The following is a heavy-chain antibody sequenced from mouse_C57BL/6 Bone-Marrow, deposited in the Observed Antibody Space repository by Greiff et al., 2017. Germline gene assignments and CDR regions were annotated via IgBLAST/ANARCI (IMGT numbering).Heavy chain of an antibody. CDR1: GYTFTSYW. CDR2: IYPSDSET. V-gene: IGHV1-52*01. J-gene: IGHJ3*01. CDR3: AREGDGYYTWFAY. Sequence: VQLQQPGAELVRPGSSVKLSCKASGYTFTSYWMHWVKQRPIQGLEWIGNIYPSDSETHYNQKFKDKATLTVDKSSSTAYMQLSSLTSEDSAVYYCAREGDGYYTWFAYWGQGTLVTVSA. D-gene: IGHD2-3*01.